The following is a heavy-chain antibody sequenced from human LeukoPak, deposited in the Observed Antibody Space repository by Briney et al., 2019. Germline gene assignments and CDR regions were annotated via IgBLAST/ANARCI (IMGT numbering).Heavy chain of an antibody. CDR1: GYTFTSYD. J-gene: IGHJ4*02. D-gene: IGHD6-6*01. V-gene: IGHV1-8*01. Sequence: ASVKVSCKASGYTFTSYDINWVRQATGQGLEWMGWMNPNSGNTGYAQKFQGRVTMTRNTSISTAYMELSSLRSEDTAVYYCARVKASIAARPVDYWGQGTLVTVSS. CDR3: ARVKASIAARPVDY. CDR2: MNPNSGNT.